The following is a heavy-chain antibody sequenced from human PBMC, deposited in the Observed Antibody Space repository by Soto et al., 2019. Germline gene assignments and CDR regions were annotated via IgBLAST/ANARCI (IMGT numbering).Heavy chain of an antibody. CDR2: VHSSGNS. V-gene: IGHV4-59*01. CDR1: GGSISSYY. D-gene: IGHD2-15*01. CDR3: ARGGGLTPNFDY. Sequence: SETLSLTCTVSGGSISSYYWSWIRQPPGKGLEWIGYVHSSGNSNYNPSLKSRVTASADTSKNRFSLRLNSVTAADTAVYYCARGGGLTPNFDYWGQGTLVTVSS. J-gene: IGHJ4*02.